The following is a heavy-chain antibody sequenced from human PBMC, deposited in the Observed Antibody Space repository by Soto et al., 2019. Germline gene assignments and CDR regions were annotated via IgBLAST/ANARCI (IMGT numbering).Heavy chain of an antibody. CDR1: GGTFSSYT. Sequence: QVQLVQSGAEVKKPGSSVKVSCKASGGTFSSYTISWVRQAPGQGLEWMGRIIPILGIANYAQKFQGRVTITADKSTSTAYMELSSLRSEDTAVYYCARDQAAAVDYYYVMDVWGQGTTVTVSS. J-gene: IGHJ6*02. CDR2: IIPILGIA. CDR3: ARDQAAAVDYYYVMDV. D-gene: IGHD6-13*01. V-gene: IGHV1-69*08.